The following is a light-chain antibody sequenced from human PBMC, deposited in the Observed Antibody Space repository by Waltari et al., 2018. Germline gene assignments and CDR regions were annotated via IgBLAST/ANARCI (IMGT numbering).Light chain of an antibody. CDR2: GNN. Sequence: QSVLTQPPSVSGAPGQRVTISCTGSTSNLGAGFPVHWYQQFPGTAPKLLIYGNNNRPSGVPDRFSGSKSGTSASLAITGLQAEDEGDYYCQSYDSSLSGSGVFGGGTKLTVL. CDR3: QSYDSSLSGSGV. J-gene: IGLJ3*02. V-gene: IGLV1-40*01. CDR1: TSNLGAGFP.